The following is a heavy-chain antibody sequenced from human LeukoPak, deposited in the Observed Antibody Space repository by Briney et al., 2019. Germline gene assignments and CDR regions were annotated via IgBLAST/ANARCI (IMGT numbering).Heavy chain of an antibody. D-gene: IGHD4-17*01. CDR2: ISSDSSYI. CDR3: VRGSYGAYDY. CDR1: GFTFSTYS. V-gene: IGHV3-21*01. J-gene: IGHJ4*02. Sequence: GESLRLSCAASGFTFSTYSMNWVRQAPGKGLEWDSSISSDSSYIYYADAVHGRFTVSRDNAKYSLYLQMNSLRAEDTAVYYCVRGSYGAYDYWGQGSLVTVSS.